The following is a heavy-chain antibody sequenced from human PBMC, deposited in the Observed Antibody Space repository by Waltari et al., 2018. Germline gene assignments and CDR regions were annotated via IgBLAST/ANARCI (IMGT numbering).Heavy chain of an antibody. J-gene: IGHJ4*02. CDR3: ARHGDFSLFDY. Sequence: QVQLQESGPGLVKPSETLSLTCAVSGYSISSGYYWGWIRQPPGKGLEWIGCIYHSGSTYYNPSLKSRVTISVDTSKNQFSLKLSSVTAADTAVYYCARHGDFSLFDYWGQGTLVTVSS. D-gene: IGHD4-17*01. V-gene: IGHV4-38-2*01. CDR1: GYSISSGYY. CDR2: IYHSGST.